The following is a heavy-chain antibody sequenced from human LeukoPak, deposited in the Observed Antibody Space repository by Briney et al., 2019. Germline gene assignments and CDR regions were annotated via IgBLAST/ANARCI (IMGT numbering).Heavy chain of an antibody. CDR2: IYYSGST. D-gene: IGHD6-19*01. Sequence: PSDTLSLTRTVSGGFISSYYWNGIPQPPGKALVWGGYIYYSGSTSYHPSLKSRGTISVDTSKNQFSLKLSSMTAADTAVYYCARGGWYPESLQHWGKGALVTVSS. J-gene: IGHJ1*01. CDR3: ARGGWYPESLQH. V-gene: IGHV4-59*07. CDR1: GGFISSYY.